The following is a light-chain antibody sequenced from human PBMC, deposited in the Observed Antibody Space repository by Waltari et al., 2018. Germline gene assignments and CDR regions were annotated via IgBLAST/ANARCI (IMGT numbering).Light chain of an antibody. J-gene: IGKJ5*01. Sequence: DIQLTQSPSFLSASVGDRVTITCRASQGLTNYFVCYQQQTGKAPKLLIYDISTLQSGVPSRFSGSGSGTEFTLTISCLQPEDSATYYCQQLNEYPITFGQGTRVETK. V-gene: IGKV1-9*01. CDR3: QQLNEYPIT. CDR1: QGLTNY. CDR2: DIS.